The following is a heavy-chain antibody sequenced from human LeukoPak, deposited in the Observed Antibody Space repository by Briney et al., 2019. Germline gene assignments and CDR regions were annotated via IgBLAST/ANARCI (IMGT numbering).Heavy chain of an antibody. CDR2: IWYDGSNK. D-gene: IGHD1-1*01. CDR3: AREEAILEGYFDY. J-gene: IGHJ4*02. Sequence: PGGSLRLSCAASGFIFSSYGMHWVRQAPGKGLEWVAVIWYDGSNKYYADSVKGRFTISRDNSKNTLYLQMNSLRAEDTAVYYCAREEAILEGYFDYWGQGTLVTVSS. V-gene: IGHV3-33*08. CDR1: GFIFSSYG.